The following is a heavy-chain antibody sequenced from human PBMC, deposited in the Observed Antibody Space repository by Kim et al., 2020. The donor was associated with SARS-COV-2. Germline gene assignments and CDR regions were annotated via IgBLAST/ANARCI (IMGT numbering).Heavy chain of an antibody. J-gene: IGHJ6*02. CDR3: ARLVCSSSSCYNHMDV. D-gene: IGHD2-2*02. CDR2: IDPTDSYT. Sequence: GESLKISCKGSGYSFSDYWINWVRQLPGKGLEWMGRIDPTDSYTNYSPSFQGHVTISADKSITTAYLQWSSLKASDTAIFYCARLVCSSSSCYNHMDVWGQGTTVTVSS. V-gene: IGHV5-10-1*01. CDR1: GYSFSDYW.